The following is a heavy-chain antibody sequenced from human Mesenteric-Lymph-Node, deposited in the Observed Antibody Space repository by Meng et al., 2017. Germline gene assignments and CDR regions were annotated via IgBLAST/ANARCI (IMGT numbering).Heavy chain of an antibody. CDR1: GGSISSGDYY. V-gene: IGHV4-30-4*01. Sequence: QVQLQESGPGLVKPSQTLSLICTVSGGSISSGDYYWSWIRQPPGKGLEWIGYIYYSGSTYYNPSLKSRVTISVDTSKNQSSLRLSSVTAADTAVYYCARDLGVATSIAGFVYWGQGTLVTVSS. CDR3: ARDLGVATSIAGFVY. D-gene: IGHD5-12*01. J-gene: IGHJ4*02. CDR2: IYYSGST.